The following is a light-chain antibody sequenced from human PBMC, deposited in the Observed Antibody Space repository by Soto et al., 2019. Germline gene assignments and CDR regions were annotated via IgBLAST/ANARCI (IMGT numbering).Light chain of an antibody. J-gene: IGKJ1*01. CDR1: QSLGGS. CDR3: QQYKNGWT. Sequence: IVMTQSPATLSVSPGERATLSCRASQSLGGSLAWYQQKPGQAPRLLIYGASTGVTGIPARFSGSGSGTEFTLTISSLQSEDFAVYYCQQYKNGWTFGQGTKVDIK. V-gene: IGKV3-15*01. CDR2: GAS.